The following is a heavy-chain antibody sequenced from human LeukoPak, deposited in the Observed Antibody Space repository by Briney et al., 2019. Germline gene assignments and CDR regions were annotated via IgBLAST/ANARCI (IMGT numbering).Heavy chain of an antibody. D-gene: IGHD6-13*01. J-gene: IGHJ6*03. CDR1: GFTFSSYA. CDR3: AKEGGSSWYSYYYYMDV. CDR2: ISGTGGST. V-gene: IGHV3-23*01. Sequence: GGSLRLSCAASGFTFSSYAMSWVRQAPGKGLEWVSAISGTGGSTYYADSVKGRFTISRDNSKNTLYLQMNSLRAEDTAVYYCAKEGGSSWYSYYYYMDVWGKGTTVTVSS.